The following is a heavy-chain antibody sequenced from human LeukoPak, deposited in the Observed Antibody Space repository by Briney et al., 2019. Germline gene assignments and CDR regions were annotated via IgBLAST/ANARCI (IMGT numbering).Heavy chain of an antibody. CDR1: GYTFTGYY. Sequence: ASVKVSCKASGYTFTGYYMHWVRQAPGQGLEWMGWINPNSGGTNYAQKFQGWVTMTRDTSISTAYMELSRLRSDDTAVYYCARVNYGSGPAGAFDIWGQGTMVTVSS. J-gene: IGHJ3*02. V-gene: IGHV1-2*04. CDR2: INPNSGGT. D-gene: IGHD3-10*01. CDR3: ARVNYGSGPAGAFDI.